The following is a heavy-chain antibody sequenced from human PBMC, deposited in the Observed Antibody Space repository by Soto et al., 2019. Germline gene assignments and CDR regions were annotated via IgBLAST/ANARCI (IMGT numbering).Heavy chain of an antibody. D-gene: IGHD4-4*01. V-gene: IGHV1-69*02. CDR2: IIPILGIA. CDR1: GGTFISYT. Sequence: QVQLVQSGAEVKKPGSSVKVSCKASGGTFISYTISWVRQAPGQGLEWMGRIIPILGIANYAQKFQGSVTITADKATSTAYMELGSLRSEDTAVYYGARFGTVTTMEDYYNMDVWGKGTTVTVSS. J-gene: IGHJ6*03. CDR3: ARFGTVTTMEDYYNMDV.